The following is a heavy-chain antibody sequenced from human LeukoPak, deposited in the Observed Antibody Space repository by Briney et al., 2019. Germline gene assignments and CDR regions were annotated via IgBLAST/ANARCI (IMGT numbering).Heavy chain of an antibody. D-gene: IGHD3-10*01. Sequence: GGSLRLSCAASGFTFSSYAMSWVRQAPGKGLEWVSAISGSGGSTYYADPVKGRLTISRDNSKNTLYLQMNSLRAEDTAVYYCASGSGSYRTPYYYMDVWGTGTTVTVSS. CDR1: GFTFSSYA. V-gene: IGHV3-23*01. J-gene: IGHJ6*03. CDR2: ISGSGGST. CDR3: ASGSGSYRTPYYYMDV.